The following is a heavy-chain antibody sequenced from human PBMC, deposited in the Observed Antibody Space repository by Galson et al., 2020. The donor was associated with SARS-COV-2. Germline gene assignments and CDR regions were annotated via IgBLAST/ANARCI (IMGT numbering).Heavy chain of an antibody. D-gene: IGHD1-26*01. Sequence: GSLRLSCAASGFIFSGYEMNWVRQAPRKGLEWISYISSSGGTIYYADSVKGRFSISRDNAKNSLYLQMNSLRAEDTAVYYCARVRSVGPSDYWGQGTLVTVSS. J-gene: IGHJ4*02. CDR1: GFIFSGYE. CDR2: ISSSGGTI. V-gene: IGHV3-48*03. CDR3: ARVRSVGPSDY.